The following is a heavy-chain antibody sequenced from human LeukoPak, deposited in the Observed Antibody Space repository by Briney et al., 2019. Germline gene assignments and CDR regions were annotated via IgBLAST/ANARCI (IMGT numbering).Heavy chain of an antibody. D-gene: IGHD6-6*01. V-gene: IGHV1-2*02. Sequence: RASVKVSCKASGYTFTGYYMHWVRQAPGQGLEWMGWINPNSGGTNYAQKFQGRVTMTRDTSISTAYMELSRLRSDDTAVYYCARDSSSSSLGDYWGQGTLVTVSS. CDR1: GYTFTGYY. J-gene: IGHJ4*02. CDR2: INPNSGGT. CDR3: ARDSSSSSLGDY.